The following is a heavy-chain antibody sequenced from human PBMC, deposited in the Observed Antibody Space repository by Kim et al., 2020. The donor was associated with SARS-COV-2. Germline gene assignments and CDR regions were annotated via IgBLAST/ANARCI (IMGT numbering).Heavy chain of an antibody. V-gene: IGHV3-48*03. Sequence: GGSLRLSCAASGFIFSRYEMTWVRQAPGKGLEWVAHIRSGGSHIFYADSVKGRFTISRDDAKNSLYLQMNSLRDEDTAVYYCSSSLVIEPLPSGYCDGGSCYFGDYGGQGTLVTVSS. J-gene: IGHJ4*02. D-gene: IGHD2-15*01. CDR3: SSSLVIEPLPSGYCDGGSCYFGDY. CDR1: GFIFSRYE. CDR2: IRSGGSHI.